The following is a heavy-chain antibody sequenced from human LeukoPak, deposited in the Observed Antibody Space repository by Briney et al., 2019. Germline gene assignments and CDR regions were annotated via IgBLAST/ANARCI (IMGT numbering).Heavy chain of an antibody. Sequence: ASVKVSCKASGYTFTGYYMHWVRQAPGQGLEWMGIINPSGGSTSYAQKFQGRVTMTRDTSTSTVYMELSSLRSEDTAVYYCARGIAYCGGDCYSYYFDYWGQGTLVTVSS. CDR1: GYTFTGYY. CDR3: ARGIAYCGGDCYSYYFDY. D-gene: IGHD2-21*02. V-gene: IGHV1-46*01. J-gene: IGHJ4*02. CDR2: INPSGGST.